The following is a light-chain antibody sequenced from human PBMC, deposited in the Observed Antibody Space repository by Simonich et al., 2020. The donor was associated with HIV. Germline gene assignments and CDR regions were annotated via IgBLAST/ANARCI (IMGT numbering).Light chain of an antibody. CDR1: QGISNY. J-gene: IGKJ3*01. CDR3: QQFNSYPQFT. V-gene: IGKV1-9*01. Sequence: IQLTQSPSFLSASVGDRVTITCRASQGISNYLAWYQQKPGKAPKLLIYAASTLQSWGPSRFSGSGSGTDFTLPISSLQPEDFATYYCQQFNSYPQFTFGPGTKVDIK. CDR2: AAS.